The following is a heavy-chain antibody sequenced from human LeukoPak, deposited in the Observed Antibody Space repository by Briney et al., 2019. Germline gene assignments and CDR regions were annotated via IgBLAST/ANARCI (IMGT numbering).Heavy chain of an antibody. CDR3: ARDYPPPPVAGPYYFDY. D-gene: IGHD6-19*01. V-gene: IGHV3-7*05. J-gene: IGHJ4*02. Sequence: GGSLRLSCAASGFTFSNYWMSWVRQAPGKGLEWVANIKQDGSEKYYVDSVKGRFTISRDNAKNSLYLQMNSLRAEDTAVYYCARDYPPPPVAGPYYFDYWGQGTLVTVSS. CDR1: GFTFSNYW. CDR2: IKQDGSEK.